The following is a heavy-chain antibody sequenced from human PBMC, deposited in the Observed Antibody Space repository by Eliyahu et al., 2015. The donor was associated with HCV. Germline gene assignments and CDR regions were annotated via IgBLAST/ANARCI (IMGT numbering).Heavy chain of an antibody. D-gene: IGHD2/OR15-2a*01. Sequence: QVQLQESGPGLVKPSETLSLTCTVSGGSISSYYWSWIRQPAGKGLEWIGRIYTSGSTNYNPSLKSRVTMSVDTSKNQFSLKLSSVTAADTAVYYCARDRGIEGRLPLYYYYGMDVWGQGTTVTVSS. V-gene: IGHV4-4*07. J-gene: IGHJ6*02. CDR1: GGSISSYY. CDR3: ARDRGIEGRLPLYYYYGMDV. CDR2: IYTSGST.